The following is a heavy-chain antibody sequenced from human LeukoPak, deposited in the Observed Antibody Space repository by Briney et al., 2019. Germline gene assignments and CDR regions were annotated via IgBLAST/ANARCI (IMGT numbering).Heavy chain of an antibody. CDR1: GFTFSSYW. D-gene: IGHD3-16*01. J-gene: IGHJ6*02. CDR2: INSDGSSA. CDR3: ARGGFYYYYGMDV. V-gene: IGHV3-74*01. Sequence: GGSLRLSCAASGFTFSSYWMHWVRQAPGKGLVWVSRINSDGSSAGYADSVKGRFTISRDNAKNTLYLQMNSLRAEDTAVYYCARGGFYYYYGMDVWGQGTTVTVSS.